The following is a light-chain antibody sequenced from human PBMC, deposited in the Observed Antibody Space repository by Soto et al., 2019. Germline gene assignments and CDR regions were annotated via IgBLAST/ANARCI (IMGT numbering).Light chain of an antibody. CDR1: SSDIGAYKY. J-gene: IGLJ1*01. V-gene: IGLV2-14*03. CDR3: SSYTISSTFV. CDR2: DVT. Sequence: ALTQPASVSGSPGQSITISRTGTSSDIGAYKYVSWYQQHPGSAPKLMIFDVTNRPSGVSNRFSGSKSGNTASLTISGLQADDEADYYCSSYTISSTFVFGTGTKVTVL.